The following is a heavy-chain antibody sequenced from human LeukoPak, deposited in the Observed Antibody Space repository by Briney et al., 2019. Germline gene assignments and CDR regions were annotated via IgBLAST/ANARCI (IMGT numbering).Heavy chain of an antibody. CDR1: GFTFSSYG. Sequence: GGSLRLSCAVSGFTFSSYGMHWVRQAPGKGLEWVAFIPDDGNNVYYSDSVRGRFTVSRDSSRNTLYLQMNSLRVEDSALYYCAGGTYYSDYWGQGTLVTVSS. CDR3: AGGTYYSDY. V-gene: IGHV3-30*03. J-gene: IGHJ4*02. CDR2: IPDDGNNV. D-gene: IGHD1-7*01.